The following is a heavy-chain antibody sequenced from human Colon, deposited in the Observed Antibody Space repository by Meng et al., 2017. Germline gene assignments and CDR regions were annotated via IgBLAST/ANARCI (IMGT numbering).Heavy chain of an antibody. D-gene: IGHD3-9*01. J-gene: IGHJ4*02. V-gene: IGHV4-34*01. Sequence: QVQLRQWGGGLLKPSETLASTFAVYGGSFSDYYLTWIRQPPGKGLEWVGEIHPSGSTYYSPSLQSRVTITLDTSKNQFSLTLSSMTAADTAVYYCARGVDWAKSGNFWDQGTLVTVSS. CDR1: GGSFSDYY. CDR2: IHPSGST. CDR3: ARGVDWAKSGNF.